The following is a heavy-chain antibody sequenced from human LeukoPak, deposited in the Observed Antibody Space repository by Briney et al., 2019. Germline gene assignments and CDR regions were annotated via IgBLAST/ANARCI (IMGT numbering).Heavy chain of an antibody. D-gene: IGHD3-22*01. CDR1: GFTISSYS. CDR3: ARYVVTRRVIDI. V-gene: IGHV3-21*01. CDR2: ISSSSSYI. J-gene: IGHJ3*02. Sequence: GGSLRLSCAASGFTISSYSMNWVRQAPGKGLEWVSSISSSSSYIYYADSVKGRFTISRDNAKNSLYLQMNSLRAEDTAVYYCARYVVTRRVIDIWGQGTMVTVSS.